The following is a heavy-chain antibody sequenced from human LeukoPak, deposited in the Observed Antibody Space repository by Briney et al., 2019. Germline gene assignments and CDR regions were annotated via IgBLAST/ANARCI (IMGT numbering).Heavy chain of an antibody. CDR3: ARALVVAATPNWFDP. CDR2: IKLDGSEK. CDR1: GFTFSSYW. D-gene: IGHD2-15*01. V-gene: IGHV3-7*01. Sequence: GGPLRLSCAASGFTFSSYWMSWVRQAPGKGLEWVANIKLDGSEKYYVDSVKGRFTISRDNAKNSLYLQMNSLRAEDTAVYYCARALVVAATPNWFDPWGQGTLVTVSS. J-gene: IGHJ5*02.